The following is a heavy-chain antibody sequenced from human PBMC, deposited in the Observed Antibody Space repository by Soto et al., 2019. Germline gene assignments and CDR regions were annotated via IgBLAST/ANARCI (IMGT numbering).Heavy chain of an antibody. D-gene: IGHD3-10*01. Sequence: PSETLSLTCTVSGGSMSSSSYYWGWIRQPPGKGLEWIGSIYYSGSTYYSPSLKSRVTISVDTSKNQFSLKLSSVTAADTAVYYCARDRLWFGETYYYYGMDVRGQGTTVTVSS. CDR3: ARDRLWFGETYYYYGMDV. J-gene: IGHJ6*02. CDR2: IYYSGST. CDR1: GGSMSSSSYY. V-gene: IGHV4-39*02.